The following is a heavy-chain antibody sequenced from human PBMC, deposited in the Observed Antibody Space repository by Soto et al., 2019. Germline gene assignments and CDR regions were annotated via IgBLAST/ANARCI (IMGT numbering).Heavy chain of an antibody. CDR1: GYTLTSYY. D-gene: IGHD6-6*01. CDR2: INPSGGST. J-gene: IGHJ4*02. Sequence: ASVKVSCKASGYTLTSYYMHWVRQAPGQGLEWMGIINPSGGSTSYAQKFQGRVTMTRDTSTSTVYMELSSLRSEDTAVYYCARDGEIAARPRSFDYWGQGTLVTVSS. CDR3: ARDGEIAARPRSFDY. V-gene: IGHV1-46*03.